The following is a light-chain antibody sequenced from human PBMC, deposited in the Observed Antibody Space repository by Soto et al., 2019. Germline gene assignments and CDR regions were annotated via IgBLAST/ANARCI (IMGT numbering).Light chain of an antibody. Sequence: EIVLTQSPGTLSLSPGERATLSCRASQSVSGHYLAWYQRKPGRPPRLLIYGASSRATDIPGRFSGSGSGTDFTLTITRLAPEDFAVYYCQQYGSSPPTFGQGTRVEIK. J-gene: IGKJ1*01. CDR3: QQYGSSPPT. V-gene: IGKV3-20*01. CDR2: GAS. CDR1: QSVSGHY.